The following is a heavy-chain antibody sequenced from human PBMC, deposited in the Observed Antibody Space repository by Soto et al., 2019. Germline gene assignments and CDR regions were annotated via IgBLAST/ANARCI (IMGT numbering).Heavy chain of an antibody. CDR1: GGSISSYY. CDR3: ARATYYDFWSGHKGRHYYYYYYMDV. V-gene: IGHV4-59*01. Sequence: TLSLTCTVSGGSISSYYWSWIRQPPGKGLEWIGYIYYSGSTNYNPSLKSRVAISVDTSKNQFSLKLSSVTAADTAVYYCARATYYDFWSGHKGRHYYYYYYMDVWGKGTTVTVSS. CDR2: IYYSGST. D-gene: IGHD3-3*01. J-gene: IGHJ6*03.